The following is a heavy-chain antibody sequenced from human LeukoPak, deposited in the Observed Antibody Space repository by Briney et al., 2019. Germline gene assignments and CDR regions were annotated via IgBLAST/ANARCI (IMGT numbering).Heavy chain of an antibody. Sequence: GGSLRLSCAASGFTFSSCAMSWVRQAPGKGLEWVSAISNSGGRTFYADSVKGRFTISRDNSKNTLYLQMNSLKAEDTAIYYCAKDPTDFDSSGQTYFDFWGQGTLVTVSS. J-gene: IGHJ4*02. CDR1: GFTFSSCA. V-gene: IGHV3-23*01. D-gene: IGHD3-22*01. CDR3: AKDPTDFDSSGQTYFDF. CDR2: ISNSGGRT.